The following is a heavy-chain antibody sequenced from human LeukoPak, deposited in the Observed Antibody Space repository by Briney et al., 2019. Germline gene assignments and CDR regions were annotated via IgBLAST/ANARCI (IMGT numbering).Heavy chain of an antibody. CDR2: IYYSGST. J-gene: IGHJ4*02. Sequence: SETLSLTCTVSGGSISSSSYYWGWIRQPPGKGLEWIGSIYYSGSTYYNPSLKSRVTISVDTSKNQFSLKPSSVTATDTAVFYCARQYTGIDYWGQGTLVTVSS. V-gene: IGHV4-39*01. CDR3: ARQYTGIDY. CDR1: GGSISSSSYY. D-gene: IGHD2-2*02.